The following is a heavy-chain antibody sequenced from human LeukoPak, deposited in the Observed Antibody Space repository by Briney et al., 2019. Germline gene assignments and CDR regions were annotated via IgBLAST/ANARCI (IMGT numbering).Heavy chain of an antibody. CDR3: ARRVEPVAGTGSFDY. Sequence: SETLSLTCTVSGASISNSYWTWIRQPPGKGLEWIGYVYYTGSTNYNSSLKSRVTISIDTSKNQFSLKLTSVTAADTAVYFCARRVEPVAGTGSFDYWGQGTLVTVSS. CDR2: VYYTGST. D-gene: IGHD6-19*01. V-gene: IGHV4-59*08. CDR1: GASISNSY. J-gene: IGHJ4*02.